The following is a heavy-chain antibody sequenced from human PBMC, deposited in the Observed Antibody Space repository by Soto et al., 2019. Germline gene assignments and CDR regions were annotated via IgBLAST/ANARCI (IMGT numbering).Heavy chain of an antibody. CDR3: ARHRYSYGVYYFDY. CDR2: IYYSGTT. V-gene: IGHV4-30-4*01. J-gene: IGHJ4*02. CDR1: GDSISSGDYY. D-gene: IGHD5-18*01. Sequence: SETLSLTCTVSGDSISSGDYYWSWVRQSPGKGLEWIGCIYYSGTTYYNPSLETRLTMSVDTSKNQFSLKLSSVTAADTAVYYCARHRYSYGVYYFDYWGQGTLVTVSS.